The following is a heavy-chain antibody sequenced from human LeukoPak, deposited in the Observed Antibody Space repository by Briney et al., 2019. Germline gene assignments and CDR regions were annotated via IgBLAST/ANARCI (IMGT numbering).Heavy chain of an antibody. V-gene: IGHV3-23*01. Sequence: GGSLRLSCAASGFSFSSYAMSWVRQAPGEGLEWVLGISGSGGSTYYADSVKGRFTISRDNSKNTLYLQMNSLRAEDTAVYYCAKDLSLAAGGFFDSWGQGTLVTASS. CDR1: GFSFSSYA. CDR2: ISGSGGST. D-gene: IGHD2/OR15-2a*01. J-gene: IGHJ4*02. CDR3: AKDLSLAAGGFFDS.